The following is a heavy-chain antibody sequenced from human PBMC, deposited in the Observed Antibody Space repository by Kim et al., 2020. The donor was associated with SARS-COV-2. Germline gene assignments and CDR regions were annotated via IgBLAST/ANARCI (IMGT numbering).Heavy chain of an antibody. CDR3: TTAEVAGTWADAFDI. J-gene: IGHJ3*02. CDR1: GFTFSNAW. D-gene: IGHD6-19*01. Sequence: GGSLRLSCAASGFTFSNAWMSWVRQAPGKGLEWVGRIKSKTDGGTTDYAAPVKGRFTISRDDSKNTLYLQMNSLKTEDTAVYYCTTAEVAGTWADAFDIWGQGTMVTVSS. CDR2: IKSKTDGGTT. V-gene: IGHV3-15*01.